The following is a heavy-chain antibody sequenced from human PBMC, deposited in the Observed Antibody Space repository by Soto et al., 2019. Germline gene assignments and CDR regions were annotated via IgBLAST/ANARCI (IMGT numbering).Heavy chain of an antibody. CDR1: GFTFSSYV. CDR3: AKDNSPYSGYNSFDY. V-gene: IGHV3-23*01. Sequence: EVRLLESGGGLIQPGGSLRLSCAASGFTFSSYVMSWVRQAPGTGREWVSGISGSGTNTYYADSVKGRFTISRDNSKNTLYLQMTSLRAEDTAEYYCAKDNSPYSGYNSFDYWGEGTLVTVSS. J-gene: IGHJ4*02. CDR2: ISGSGTNT. D-gene: IGHD5-12*01.